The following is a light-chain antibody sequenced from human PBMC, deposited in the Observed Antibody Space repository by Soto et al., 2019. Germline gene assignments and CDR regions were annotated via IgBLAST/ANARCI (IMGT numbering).Light chain of an antibody. J-gene: IGKJ2*01. V-gene: IGKV3-20*01. CDR2: TAS. CDR3: QQYGYSPNT. CDR1: RSINSRN. Sequence: EIRLTQSLDTLSLSLGERATHTCRASRSINSRNLAWYQQKHGQAPRLLIYTASSRATGIPDRFSGSGSGTDFTLTITRLEPEDFAVYYCQQYGYSPNTFGQGTNLEIK.